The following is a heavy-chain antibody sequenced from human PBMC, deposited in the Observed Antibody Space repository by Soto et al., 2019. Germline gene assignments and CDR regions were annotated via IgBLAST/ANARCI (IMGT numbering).Heavy chain of an antibody. J-gene: IGHJ6*04. CDR3: TREGSAPYYYYGMDA. CDR1: GYTFTTYG. D-gene: IGHD3-10*01. Sequence: GASVKVSCKASGYTFTTYGISWVRQAPGQGLEWMGWINTHNGNTNYAQNLQGRVIMTADTSTSTAYMELRSLRSDDTAVYYCTREGSAPYYYYGMDAWGKGTTVTVAS. V-gene: IGHV1-18*01. CDR2: INTHNGNT.